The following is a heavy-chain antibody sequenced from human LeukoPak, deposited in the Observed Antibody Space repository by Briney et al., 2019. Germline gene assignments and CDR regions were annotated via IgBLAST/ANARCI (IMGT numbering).Heavy chain of an antibody. V-gene: IGHV1-2*02. J-gene: IGHJ4*02. CDR1: GYTFTAYY. CDR2: INPNSGGT. Sequence: ASVKVSCKASGYTFTAYYIHWVRQAPGPGLEWMGWINPNSGGTNYAQKFQGRVTVTRDTSISTAYMELSRLRSDDTAVYYCARVKNYYDSSGYLYFFDYWGQGTLVTVSS. CDR3: ARVKNYYDSSGYLYFFDY. D-gene: IGHD3-22*01.